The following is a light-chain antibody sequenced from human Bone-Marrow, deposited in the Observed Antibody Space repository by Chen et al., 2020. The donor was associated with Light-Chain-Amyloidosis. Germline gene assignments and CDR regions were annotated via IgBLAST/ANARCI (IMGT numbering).Light chain of an antibody. V-gene: IGLV3-25*03. CDR1: DLPTKY. Sequence: SYELTQPPSVSVSPVQTARITCSGDDLPTKYAYWYQQKPGQAPVLVIHRDTERPSGSSERFSGSSSGTTATLTSSGVQAEDEADYHWQSADSSGTYEVIFGGGTKLTVL. CDR3: QSADSSGTYEVI. CDR2: RDT. J-gene: IGLJ2*01.